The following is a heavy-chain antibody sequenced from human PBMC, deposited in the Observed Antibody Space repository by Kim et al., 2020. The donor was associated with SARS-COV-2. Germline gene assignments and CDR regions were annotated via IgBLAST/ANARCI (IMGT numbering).Heavy chain of an antibody. CDR1: GFTFSSYE. CDR3: ARTSGSSLWVYDY. J-gene: IGHJ4*02. V-gene: IGHV3-48*03. CDR2: ISSSGSTI. Sequence: GGSLRLSCAASGFTFSSYEMNWVRQAPGKGLEWVSYISSSGSTIYYADSVKGRFTISRDNAKNSLYLQMNSLRAEDTAVYYCARTSGSSLWVYDYWGQGTLVTVSS. D-gene: IGHD1-26*01.